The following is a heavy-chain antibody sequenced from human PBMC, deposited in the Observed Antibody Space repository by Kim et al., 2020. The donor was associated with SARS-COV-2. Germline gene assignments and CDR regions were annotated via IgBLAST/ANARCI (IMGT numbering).Heavy chain of an antibody. CDR2: TYYSGST. CDR1: GGSISSGGYH. CDR3: ARNGGLRYFDWTVYYY. J-gene: IGHJ6*03. V-gene: IGHV4-31*03. D-gene: IGHD3-9*01. Sequence: SETLSLTCTVSGGSISSGGYHWSWIRQHPGKGLEWIGYTYYSGSTYYNPSLKSRVTISVDTSKNQFSLKLSSVTAADTAVYYCARNGGLRYFDWTVYYY.